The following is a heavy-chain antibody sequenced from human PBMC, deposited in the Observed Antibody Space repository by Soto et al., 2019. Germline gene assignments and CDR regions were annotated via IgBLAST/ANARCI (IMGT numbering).Heavy chain of an antibody. CDR3: ARAVWASDAFDI. J-gene: IGHJ3*02. D-gene: IGHD3-16*01. CDR1: GGSISSYY. CDR2: IYYSGST. Sequence: QVQLQESGPGLVKPSETLSLTCTVSGGSISSYYWSWIRQPPGKGLEWIGYIYYSGSTNYNPSLKSLVTRAVDTSKKRCSRKLSSVTAADTAVYYCARAVWASDAFDIWGQGTMVTVSS. V-gene: IGHV4-59*01.